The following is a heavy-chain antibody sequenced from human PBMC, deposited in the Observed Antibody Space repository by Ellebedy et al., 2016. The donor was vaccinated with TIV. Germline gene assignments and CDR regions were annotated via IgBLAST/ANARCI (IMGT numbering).Heavy chain of an antibody. CDR2: IYSGGNT. CDR3: ARDMVRYCSGASCSDY. Sequence: GGSLRLSCAASGITISSNYMSWVRQAPGKGLEWVSVIYSGGNTYYADSVTGRFTISRDNSKNTLYLQMNSVRAEDTAVYYCARDMVRYCSGASCSDYWGQGTLVTVSS. D-gene: IGHD2-15*01. V-gene: IGHV3-53*01. CDR1: GITISSNY. J-gene: IGHJ4*02.